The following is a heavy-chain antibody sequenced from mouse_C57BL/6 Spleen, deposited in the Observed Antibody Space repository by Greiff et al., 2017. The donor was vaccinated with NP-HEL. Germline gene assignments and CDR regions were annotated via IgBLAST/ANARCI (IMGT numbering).Heavy chain of an antibody. Sequence: EVKVEESGPGLVKPSQSLSLTCSVTGYSITSGYYWNWIRQFPGNKLEWMGYISYDGSNNYNPSLKNRISITRDTSKNQFFLKLNSVTTEDTATYYCAREGIGGRGFAYWGQGTLVTVSA. J-gene: IGHJ3*01. CDR1: GYSITSGYY. CDR2: ISYDGSN. CDR3: AREGIGGRGFAY. V-gene: IGHV3-6*01.